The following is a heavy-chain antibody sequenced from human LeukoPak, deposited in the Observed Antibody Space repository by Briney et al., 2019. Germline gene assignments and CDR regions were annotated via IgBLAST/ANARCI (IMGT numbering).Heavy chain of an antibody. CDR1: GGSISSGGYS. J-gene: IGHJ4*02. CDR3: PREDTAMVTFHY. CDR2: IYYSGST. V-gene: IGHV4-31*03. D-gene: IGHD5-18*01. Sequence: PSQTLSPTCTVSGGSISSGGYSWSWIRQHPGKGLEWIGYIYYSGSTYYNPSLKSRVTISVDTSKNQFSLKLSSVTAADTAVYYCPREDTAMVTFHYWGQGTLVTVSS.